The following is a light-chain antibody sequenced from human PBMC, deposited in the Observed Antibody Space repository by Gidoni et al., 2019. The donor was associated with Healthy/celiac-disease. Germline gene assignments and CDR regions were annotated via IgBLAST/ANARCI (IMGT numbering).Light chain of an antibody. J-gene: IGKJ1*01. Sequence: EIVLTQSPGTLSLSPVERATLSCRARQSVSSIYLAWYQQQPGQAPRLLIYGASSRATGIPDRFSGSGSGTDFTLTISRLDPEDFAVYYCQQYGSSPQTFGQGTKVEIK. CDR1: QSVSSIY. V-gene: IGKV3-20*01. CDR2: GAS. CDR3: QQYGSSPQT.